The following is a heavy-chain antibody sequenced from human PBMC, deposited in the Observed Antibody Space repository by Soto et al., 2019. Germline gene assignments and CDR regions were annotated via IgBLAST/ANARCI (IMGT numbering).Heavy chain of an antibody. CDR2: MHHSGSA. CDR3: AREKVVVVSAAHNWFDP. V-gene: IGHV4-31*03. D-gene: IGHD2-2*01. CDR1: GGSISSGGYY. J-gene: IGHJ5*02. Sequence: QVQLQESGPGLVKPSQTLSLTCTVSGGSISSGGYYWSWIRQYPGKGLEWIGYMHHSGSAYYNPSIKSRATVSVDTSKNQFSLKLSSVTAADTAVYYCAREKVVVVSAAHNWFDPWGQGTLVIVSS.